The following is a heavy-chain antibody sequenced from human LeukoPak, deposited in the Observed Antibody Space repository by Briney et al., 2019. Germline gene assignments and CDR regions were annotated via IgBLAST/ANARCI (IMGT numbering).Heavy chain of an antibody. D-gene: IGHD3-3*01. V-gene: IGHV3-48*01. J-gene: IGHJ2*01. CDR1: GSTFSTYS. Sequence: AGGSLRLSCVASGSTFSTYSMSWVRQAPGQGLEWVAYISWNSGTIHYADSLKGRFTISRDNAQKSVFLQMNSLRGDDTAMYYCARAPQQTLRSWTRNDVWRYFDFWGRGTLVAVSS. CDR3: ARAPQQTLRSWTRNDVWRYFDF. CDR2: ISWNSGTI.